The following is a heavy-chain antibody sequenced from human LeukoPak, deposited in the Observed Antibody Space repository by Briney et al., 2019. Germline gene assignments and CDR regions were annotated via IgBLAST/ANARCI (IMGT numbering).Heavy chain of an antibody. Sequence: PSETLSLTCAVSGGSFSGYYWSWIRQPPGKGLEWIGEINHSGSTNYNPSLKSRVIISVDTSKNQFSLKLSSVTAADTAVYYCARGNLYSSSWYAHWGQGTLVTVSS. D-gene: IGHD6-13*01. J-gene: IGHJ5*02. CDR2: INHSGST. CDR1: GGSFSGYY. V-gene: IGHV4-34*01. CDR3: ARGNLYSSSWYAH.